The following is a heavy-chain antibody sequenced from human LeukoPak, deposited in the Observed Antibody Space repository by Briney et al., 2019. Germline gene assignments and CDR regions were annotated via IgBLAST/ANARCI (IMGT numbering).Heavy chain of an antibody. CDR2: ISGSGDST. Sequence: GGSLRLSCAASGFTFTTYAMSWARQARGKGLECVSVISGSGDSTYYADSVKGRFTISRDISKNTLYLQKNSLRAEDTAVYYCAKSFTSGGSCYSPSDYRGQGTLVTVSS. D-gene: IGHD2-15*01. V-gene: IGHV3-23*01. J-gene: IGHJ4*02. CDR3: AKSFTSGGSCYSPSDY. CDR1: GFTFTTYA.